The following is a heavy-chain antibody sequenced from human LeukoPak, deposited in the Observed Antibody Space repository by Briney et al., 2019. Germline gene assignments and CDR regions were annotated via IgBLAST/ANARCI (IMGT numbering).Heavy chain of an antibody. Sequence: ASVKVSCKASGYSFTSYDINWVRQATGQGLEWMGWMNPNSGNAGYAQKLQGRVTITRDTSISTAYMELSSLRSEDTAIYYCARFPTANITVAAKISGFDIWGQGTMVTVSS. J-gene: IGHJ3*02. CDR1: GYSFTSYD. CDR2: MNPNSGNA. D-gene: IGHD6-19*01. V-gene: IGHV1-8*03. CDR3: ARFPTANITVAAKISGFDI.